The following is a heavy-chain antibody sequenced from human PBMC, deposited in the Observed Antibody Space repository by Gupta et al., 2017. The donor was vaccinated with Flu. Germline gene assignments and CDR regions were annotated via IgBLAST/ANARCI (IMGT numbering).Heavy chain of an antibody. J-gene: IGHJ5*02. D-gene: IGHD2-8*02. CDR1: GFTFGSSA. CDR3: ATRGYCNGGACGNWFDP. V-gene: IGHV3-21*01. CDR2: ISSTSSYI. Sequence: EVQLVESGGGLVKPGESLRLSRAASGFTFGSSAMTWVRQAPGEGLEWIASISSTSSYIYYADSVKGRFTISRDNAKNSLYLQMNSLRAEDTAVYYCATRGYCNGGACGNWFDPWGQGTQVTVSS.